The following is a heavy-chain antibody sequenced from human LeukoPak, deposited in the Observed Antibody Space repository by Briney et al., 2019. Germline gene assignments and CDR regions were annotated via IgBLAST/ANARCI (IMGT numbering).Heavy chain of an antibody. V-gene: IGHV3-23*01. Sequence: GGSLRLSCAASGFTFSTDAMTWVRQAPGKGLQWVSAISGSGGGTYYGDSVKGRFTISRDNSKNMMYLQMNSLRVEDTAVYYCARDSSGWSKNYWGQGTLVTVSS. D-gene: IGHD6-19*01. CDR3: ARDSSGWSKNY. J-gene: IGHJ4*02. CDR2: ISGSGGGT. CDR1: GFTFSTDA.